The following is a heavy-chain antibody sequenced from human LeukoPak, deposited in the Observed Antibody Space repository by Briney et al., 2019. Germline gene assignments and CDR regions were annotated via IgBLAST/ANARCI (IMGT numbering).Heavy chain of an antibody. V-gene: IGHV3-23*01. CDR3: ARGYWYDAFDI. CDR2: ISGSGGST. J-gene: IGHJ3*02. CDR1: GFTFSSYA. D-gene: IGHD3-10*01. Sequence: GGSLRLSCAASGFTFSSYAMSWVRQAPGKGLEWVSAISGSGGSTYYADSVKGRFTISRDNAKNSLYLQMNSLRAEDTAVYYCARGYWYDAFDIWGQGTMVTVSS.